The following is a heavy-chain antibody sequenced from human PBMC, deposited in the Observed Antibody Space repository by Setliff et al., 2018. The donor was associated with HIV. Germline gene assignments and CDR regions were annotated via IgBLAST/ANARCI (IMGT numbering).Heavy chain of an antibody. V-gene: IGHV4-30-4*08. CDR2: VHYSGST. CDR1: GDSISSGGHY. D-gene: IGHD3-16*01. Sequence: SETLSLTCSVSGDSISSGGHYWSWIRQSPGKGLEWIGYVHYSGSTYFNPSLRSRVSLSVDTSKNQFSLRLSSVTASDTAVYYCARMVSDYIGHSDYWGQGTLVTVSS. J-gene: IGHJ4*02. CDR3: ARMVSDYIGHSDY.